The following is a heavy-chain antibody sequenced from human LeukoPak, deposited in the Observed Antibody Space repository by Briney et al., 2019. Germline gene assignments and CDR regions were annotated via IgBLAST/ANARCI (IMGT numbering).Heavy chain of an antibody. CDR1: GGSISSYY. Sequence: SETLSLTCTVSGGSISSYYWSWIRQPPGKGLEWIGYIYYSGSTNYNPSLKSRVTISVDTSKNQFSLKLSSVTAADTAVYYCARDQGWFDPWGQGTLVTVSS. CDR2: IYYSGST. CDR3: ARDQGWFDP. V-gene: IGHV4-59*01. J-gene: IGHJ5*02.